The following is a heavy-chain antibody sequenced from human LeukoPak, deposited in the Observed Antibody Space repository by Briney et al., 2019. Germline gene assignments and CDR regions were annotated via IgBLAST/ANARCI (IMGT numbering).Heavy chain of an antibody. D-gene: IGHD5-18*01. CDR1: GFTFSNYW. J-gene: IGHJ2*01. V-gene: IGHV3-7*03. Sequence: GGSLRLSCVASGFTFSNYWMTWVRQAPGKGLEWVANIKQDGSEKYYVDSVKGRFTISGDNAKNSLYLQMNSLRAEDTAVYYCARSQLWLPNWYFDLWGRGTLVTVSS. CDR3: ARSQLWLPNWYFDL. CDR2: IKQDGSEK.